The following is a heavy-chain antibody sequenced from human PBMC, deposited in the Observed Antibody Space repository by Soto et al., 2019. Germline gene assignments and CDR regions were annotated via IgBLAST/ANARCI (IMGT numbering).Heavy chain of an antibody. CDR1: GFTFSSYW. D-gene: IGHD6-19*01. J-gene: IGHJ4*02. Sequence: EVQLVESGGGLVQPGGSLRLSCAVSGFTFSSYWMTWVRQAPGKGLEWVANIKQDGSEKYYVDSVKGRFTISRHNAKNDLYLQVNSLRADDTAIYYCARDKRKGQWLADYWGQGTLGTVSS. V-gene: IGHV3-7*05. CDR2: IKQDGSEK. CDR3: ARDKRKGQWLADY.